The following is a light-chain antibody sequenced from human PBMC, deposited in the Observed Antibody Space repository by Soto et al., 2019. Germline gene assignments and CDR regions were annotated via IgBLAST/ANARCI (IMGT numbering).Light chain of an antibody. V-gene: IGKV3-11*01. CDR2: DGF. J-gene: IGKJ4*01. CDR3: QQRSNWPLT. Sequence: EIVLTQYPATLSLSPGERATLSCRASQSVTSYLAWYQQKPGQAPRLLIYDGFNRATGIPARFSGSGSGTDFTLTISSLEPEDFAVYYCQQRSNWPLTFGGGTKVDIK. CDR1: QSVTSY.